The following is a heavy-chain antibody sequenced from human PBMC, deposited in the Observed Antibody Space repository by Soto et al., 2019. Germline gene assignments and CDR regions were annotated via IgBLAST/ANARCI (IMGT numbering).Heavy chain of an antibody. CDR2: IYSDGST. J-gene: IGHJ4*02. CDR3: AREAAWHTEPYFDY. CDR1: GFTVSSNY. V-gene: IGHV3-53*02. Sequence: EVQLVETGGGLIQPGGSLRLSCATSGFTVSSNYMSWVRQAPGKGLEWVSVIYSDGSTYYADSVKGRFTISRDNSKNTLYLQMNSLRDEDTAVYYCAREAAWHTEPYFDYWGQGTLVTVSS.